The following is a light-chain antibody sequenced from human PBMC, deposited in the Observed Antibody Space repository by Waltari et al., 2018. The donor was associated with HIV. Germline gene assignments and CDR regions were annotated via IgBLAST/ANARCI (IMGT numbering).Light chain of an antibody. J-gene: IGKJ3*01. V-gene: IGKV3-20*01. Sequence: EIVLTQSPDTVSLSPGERATLSCRAGQSVSSNYLAWYQQKPGQAPRLLIYGASSRATGIPDRFSGSGSGTDFTLTISRLEPEDFAVYYCQQYGSSPPTFGPGTNVDIK. CDR3: QQYGSSPPT. CDR2: GAS. CDR1: QSVSSNY.